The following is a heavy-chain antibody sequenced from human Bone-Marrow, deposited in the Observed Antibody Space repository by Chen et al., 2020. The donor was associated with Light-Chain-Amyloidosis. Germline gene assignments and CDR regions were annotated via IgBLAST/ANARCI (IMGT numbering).Heavy chain of an antibody. CDR2: TSISGTT. CDR3: VRDRRGGQRRVTLVIHREGGFDP. D-gene: IGHD3-10*01. J-gene: IGHJ3*01. V-gene: IGHV4-39*07. Sequence: QLQLQESGPGLVKPSETLSFTCTVSGGSISSSSYYWGWIRQPPGKGLEWIGSTSISGTTNYSPSFKSRLSISVDTSKSQFFLKLTSVTAADTAVYYCVRDRRGGQRRVTLVIHREGGFDPWGHGTLVTVSS. CDR1: GGSISSSSYY.